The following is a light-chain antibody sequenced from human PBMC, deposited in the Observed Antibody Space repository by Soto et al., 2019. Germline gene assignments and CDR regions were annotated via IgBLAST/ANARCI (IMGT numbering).Light chain of an antibody. CDR2: AAS. Sequence: DIQMTQSPSSLSASVGDRVTITCRASQSISSYLNWYQQKPGKAPKLLIYAASSLQSGVPARFSGSGSGTDFTLTISSLPPEDFATYYCQQSYSTPPGYTFGQGTKLEIK. V-gene: IGKV1-39*01. CDR3: QQSYSTPPGYT. CDR1: QSISSY. J-gene: IGKJ2*01.